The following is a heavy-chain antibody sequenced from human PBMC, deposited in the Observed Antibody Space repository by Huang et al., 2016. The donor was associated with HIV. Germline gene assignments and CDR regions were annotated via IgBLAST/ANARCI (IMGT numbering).Heavy chain of an antibody. D-gene: IGHD3-16*01. V-gene: IGHV2-5*01. CDR1: GFSLTPTGVA. CDR2: IYWNDDK. J-gene: IGHJ4*02. CDR3: ARRPLGAGYYFDS. Sequence: QITLKESGPTLVKPTQTLTLTCTFSGFSLTPTGVAVGWIRQPPGKALDGLALIYWNDDKRYSPSLKSRLTISKDTSRNQVVLTVTDVDPLDTATYYCARRPLGAGYYFDSWGRGTLVTVSS.